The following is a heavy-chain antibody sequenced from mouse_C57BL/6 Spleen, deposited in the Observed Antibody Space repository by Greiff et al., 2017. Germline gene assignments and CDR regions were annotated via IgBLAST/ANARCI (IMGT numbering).Heavy chain of an antibody. CDR1: GYAFSSYW. D-gene: IGHD2-4*01. CDR3: ARSGDYGGGYFDY. CDR2: IYPGDGDT. V-gene: IGHV1-80*01. J-gene: IGHJ2*01. Sequence: QVQLQQSGAELVKPGASVKISCKASGYAFSSYWMNWVKQRPGKGLEWIGQIYPGDGDTNYNGKFTGKATLTADKSSSTAYMQLSSLTSEDSAVYFCARSGDYGGGYFDYWGQGTTLTVSS.